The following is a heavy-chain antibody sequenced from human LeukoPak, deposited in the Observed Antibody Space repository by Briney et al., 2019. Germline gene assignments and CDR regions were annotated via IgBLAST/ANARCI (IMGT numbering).Heavy chain of an antibody. Sequence: GASVKVSCTASVYTFTNYDINWVRQATGQGLEWMGWMNPKSGYTGYAQKFQGRVTMTRDTSISTAYMELGSLRSEDTAVYYCARVTGSIDYWGQGTLVTVSS. CDR3: ARVTGSIDY. D-gene: IGHD1-26*01. CDR2: MNPKSGYT. V-gene: IGHV1-8*01. CDR1: VYTFTNYD. J-gene: IGHJ4*02.